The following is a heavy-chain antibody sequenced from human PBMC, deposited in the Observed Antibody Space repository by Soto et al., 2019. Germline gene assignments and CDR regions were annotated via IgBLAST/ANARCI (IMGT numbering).Heavy chain of an antibody. Sequence: QVQLQESDPGLVKPSQTLSLTCTVSGGSISSGGYYWSWIRQHPGKGLEWIGYIYYSGSTYYNPSLKSRVTISVDTSKNQFSLKLSSVTAADTAVYYCARYCSSTSCYPAGFDYWGQGTLVTVSS. CDR3: ARYCSSTSCYPAGFDY. CDR1: GGSISSGGYY. J-gene: IGHJ4*02. D-gene: IGHD2-2*01. CDR2: IYYSGST. V-gene: IGHV4-31*03.